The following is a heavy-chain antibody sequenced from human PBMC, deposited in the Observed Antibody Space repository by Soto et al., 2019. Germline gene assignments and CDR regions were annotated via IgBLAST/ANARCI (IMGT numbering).Heavy chain of an antibody. CDR3: ARAGTTSYYYYYMDV. D-gene: IGHD1-7*01. J-gene: IGHJ6*03. V-gene: IGHV1-69*10. CDR1: GGTFSSYA. CDR2: IIPIFGIA. Sequence: ASVKVSCKASGGTFSSYAISWVRQAPGQGLEWMGGIIPIFGIANYAQKFQGRVTITADKSTSTAYMELSSLRSEDTAMYYCARAGTTSYYYYYMDVWGKGTTVTVSS.